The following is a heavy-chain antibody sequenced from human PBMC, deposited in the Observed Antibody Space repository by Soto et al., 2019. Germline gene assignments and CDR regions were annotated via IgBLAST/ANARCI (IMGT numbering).Heavy chain of an antibody. CDR1: GGSISSSNW. J-gene: IGHJ4*02. D-gene: IGHD6-6*01. CDR3: ATHVSYSSSSGGGY. CDR2: IYHSGST. Sequence: QVQLQESGPGLVKPSGTLSLTCAVSGGSISSSNWWSWVRQPPGKGLEWIGEIYHSGSTNYHPSLKSRVTISVDKSTNQFSLRLSSVTAADTAVYYCATHVSYSSSSGGGYWGQGTLVTVSS. V-gene: IGHV4-4*02.